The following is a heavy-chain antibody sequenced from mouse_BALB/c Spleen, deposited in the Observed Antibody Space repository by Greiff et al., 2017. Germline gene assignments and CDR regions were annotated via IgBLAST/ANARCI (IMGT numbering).Heavy chain of an antibody. J-gene: IGHJ4*01. V-gene: IGHV2-9*02. CDR2: IWAGGST. CDR1: GFSLTSYG. CDR3: ARYRYDGAMDY. D-gene: IGHD2-14*01. Sequence: VKLVESGPGLVAPSQSLSITCTVSGFSLTSYGVHWVRQPPGKGLEWLGVIWAGGSTNYNSALMSRLSISKDNSKSQVFLKMNSLQTDDTAMYYCARYRYDGAMDYWGQGTSVTVSS.